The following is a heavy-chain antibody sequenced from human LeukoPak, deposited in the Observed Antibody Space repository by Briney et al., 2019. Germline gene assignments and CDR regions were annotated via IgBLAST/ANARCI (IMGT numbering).Heavy chain of an antibody. J-gene: IGHJ5*02. CDR2: ISVSGSI. CDR3: ARGIAVTSTLGFDP. D-gene: IGHD6-19*01. CDR1: SGSFSSYY. Sequence: PSETLSLTCTVSSGSFSSYYWSWLRQPAGKGLEWIGRISVSGSINYNPYLKSRVSMSIDTCKNQLSLTLKSVTAADTAVYYCARGIAVTSTLGFDPWGQGTLVTVSS. V-gene: IGHV4-4*07.